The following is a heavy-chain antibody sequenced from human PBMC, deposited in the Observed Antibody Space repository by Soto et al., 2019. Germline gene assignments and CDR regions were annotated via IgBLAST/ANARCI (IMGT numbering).Heavy chain of an antibody. J-gene: IGHJ6*02. V-gene: IGHV3-7*03. CDR1: GFVFSMYS. Sequence: GGSLRLSCEVSGFVFSMYSMSWVRQTPGKGLEWVAKIPQEGVDGHYADSVKGRLTISRDNGKNSLYLQMNNLRAEDTAVYYCARDHLILPAHDFFYGSDVWGRGATVTVSS. D-gene: IGHD2-21*02. CDR2: IPQEGVDG. CDR3: ARDHLILPAHDFFYGSDV.